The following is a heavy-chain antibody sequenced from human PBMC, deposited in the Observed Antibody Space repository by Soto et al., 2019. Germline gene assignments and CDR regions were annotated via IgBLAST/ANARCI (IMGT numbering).Heavy chain of an antibody. J-gene: IGHJ6*02. CDR3: ARGGSCSGGSCYFRVYYYYYGLDV. Sequence: PSETLSLTCTVSGGSISSYYWSWIRQPPGKGLQWIGYIYYSGSTNYNPSLKSRVTISVDTSKNQFSLKLSSVTAADTAVYYSARGGSCSGGSCYFRVYYYYYGLDVWGQGTTVTVSS. V-gene: IGHV4-59*01. D-gene: IGHD2-15*01. CDR1: GGSISSYY. CDR2: IYYSGST.